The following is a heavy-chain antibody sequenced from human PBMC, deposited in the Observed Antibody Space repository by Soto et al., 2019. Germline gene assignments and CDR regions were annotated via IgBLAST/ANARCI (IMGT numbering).Heavy chain of an antibody. J-gene: IGHJ5*02. CDR2: ISGSSTYT. CDR1: GFSFSDYN. V-gene: IGHV3-21*01. CDR3: ARSLREPPFSIHWFDH. Sequence: GGSLRLSCTASGFSFSDYNMNWVRQAPGKGLEWVSSISGSSTYTFDADSVKGRFSISRDNAKNSLYLQMSSLRVEDTAVYYCARSLREPPFSIHWFDHWGQGFLVTVSS. D-gene: IGHD1-1*01.